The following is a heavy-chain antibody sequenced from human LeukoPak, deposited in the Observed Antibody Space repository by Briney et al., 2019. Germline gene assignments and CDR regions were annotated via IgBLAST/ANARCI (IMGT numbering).Heavy chain of an antibody. Sequence: GGSLRLSCVASGFAFSRYTMHWVRQAPGKGLEYLSAIRSNGDSTYNANSVKGRFTISRDNSKNTLYLHMGSLGPEDTAVYYCAKADNYGAPAPSVGVDFWGQGTLVIVSS. CDR2: IRSNGDST. CDR3: AKADNYGAPAPSVGVDF. J-gene: IGHJ4*02. D-gene: IGHD4-17*01. CDR1: GFAFSRYT. V-gene: IGHV3-64*01.